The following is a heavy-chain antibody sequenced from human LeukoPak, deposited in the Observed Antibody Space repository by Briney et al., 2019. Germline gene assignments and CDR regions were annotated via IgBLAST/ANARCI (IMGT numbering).Heavy chain of an antibody. CDR1: GFTFINYA. V-gene: IGHV3-23*01. CDR3: AKDRIKDGYNDY. D-gene: IGHD5-24*01. CDR2: IGASGGNT. Sequence: PGGSLRLSCAASGFTFINYAMSWVRQAPGKGLEWVSAIGASGGNTYYADSVKGRFTISRDNSKNMLYLQMNSLRAEDTAVYYCAKDRIKDGYNDYWGQEPWSPSPQ. J-gene: IGHJ4*01.